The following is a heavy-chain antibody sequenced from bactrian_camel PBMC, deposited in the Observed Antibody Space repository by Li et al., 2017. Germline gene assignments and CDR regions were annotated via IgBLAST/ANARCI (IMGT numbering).Heavy chain of an antibody. Sequence: HVQLVESGGGLVQPGGSRRLSCLASGFTFSRYCMAWFRQAPGKEREGIAAIDTDGSTVYVDTVKGRLTISKDNAGNTLYLRMNSLKSEDSAMYYCAADLTRGCYRSDAEWRLSKDAYSYWGQGTQVTVS. V-gene: IGHV3S1*01. J-gene: IGHJ4*01. D-gene: IGHD1*01. CDR3: AADLTRGCYRSDAEWRLSKDAYSY. CDR2: IDTDGST. CDR1: GFTFSRYC.